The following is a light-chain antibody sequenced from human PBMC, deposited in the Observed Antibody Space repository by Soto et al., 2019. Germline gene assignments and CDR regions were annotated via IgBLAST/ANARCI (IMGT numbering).Light chain of an antibody. V-gene: IGKV3-20*01. CDR1: QSVSSSY. J-gene: IGKJ1*01. CDR2: GAS. CDR3: QQYGSSPQT. Sequence: EIVLTQSPGTLSLSPGERATLSCRASQSVSSSYLAWYQQKPDQAPRLLIYGASSRATGIPDRFSGSGSGTDFTLTISILEPEDFAVYYCQQYGSSPQTFGQGTTVEIK.